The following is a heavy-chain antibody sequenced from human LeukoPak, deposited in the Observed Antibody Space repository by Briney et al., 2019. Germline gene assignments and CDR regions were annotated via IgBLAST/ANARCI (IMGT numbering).Heavy chain of an antibody. CDR2: IYYSGST. CDR1: GGSLSSSSFL. CDR3: ARIRRDGYKRVFNTFDS. D-gene: IGHD5-24*01. Sequence: SETLSLTCTVSGGSLSSSSFLWGWIRQPPGKGLEWIGSIYYSGSTYYNPSLKSRVTISADTSKSQSSLKLSSVTAADTAVYYCARIRRDGYKRVFNTFDSWGQRTLVTVSS. J-gene: IGHJ4*02. V-gene: IGHV4-39*01.